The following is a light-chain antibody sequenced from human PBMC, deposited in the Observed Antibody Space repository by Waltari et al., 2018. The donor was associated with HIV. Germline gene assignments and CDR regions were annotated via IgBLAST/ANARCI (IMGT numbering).Light chain of an antibody. CDR3: CSYAGTLV. Sequence: QSALPQPASVSGSPGQAITISSPRNNSYIGNYHLGSWYQQFPGKAPKLLIYDVNKRPAGVSNRFSGSKSGNTASLTISGLQAEDEADYYCCSYAGTLVFGGGTRLTVL. CDR1: NSYIGNYHL. CDR2: DVN. J-gene: IGLJ3*02. V-gene: IGLV2-23*02.